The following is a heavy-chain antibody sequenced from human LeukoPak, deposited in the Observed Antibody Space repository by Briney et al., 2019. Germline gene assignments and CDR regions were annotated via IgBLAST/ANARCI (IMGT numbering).Heavy chain of an antibody. J-gene: IGHJ4*02. D-gene: IGHD4-17*01. Sequence: GGALRLSCAASGFTFSSYAMSWVRQAPGKVLEWVSSISCSGGSTYYADSVRGRVTISIDNSKTTMYVPMNSLRAEDTAVYYCARAHTVTTVPWPSDYWGQGALVTVSS. CDR1: GFTFSSYA. CDR2: ISCSGGST. CDR3: ARAHTVTTVPWPSDY. V-gene: IGHV3-23*01.